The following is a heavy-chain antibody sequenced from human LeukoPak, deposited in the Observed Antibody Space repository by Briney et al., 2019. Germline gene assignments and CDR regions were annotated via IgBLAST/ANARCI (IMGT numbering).Heavy chain of an antibody. D-gene: IGHD1-26*01. CDR2: INSDGSSL. Sequence: GGSLRLSCAASGFTSSSYWVQWVRQAPGKALVWISSINSDGSSLSYADSVRGRFTISRDNAKNTVYLQMNSLRAEDTAVYYCARSRYTGTHFDYWGQGTLVTVSS. CDR3: ARSRYTGTHFDY. CDR1: GFTSSSYW. V-gene: IGHV3-74*01. J-gene: IGHJ4*02.